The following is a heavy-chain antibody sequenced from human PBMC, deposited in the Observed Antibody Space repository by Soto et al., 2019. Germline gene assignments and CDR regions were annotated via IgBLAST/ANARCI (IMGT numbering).Heavy chain of an antibody. J-gene: IGHJ4*02. D-gene: IGHD3-16*01. CDR2: IYFAGTT. V-gene: IGHV4-59*08. CDR3: ARLGAYFQALDS. Sequence: TSETLSLTCTVSNGSISPNYWSWIRKPPGKGLEWIGYIYFAGTTTYNPSLKSRVTISLDASKNRFSLRLTSVTAADTAVYYCARLGAYFQALDSWGQGTLVTVSS. CDR1: NGSISPNY.